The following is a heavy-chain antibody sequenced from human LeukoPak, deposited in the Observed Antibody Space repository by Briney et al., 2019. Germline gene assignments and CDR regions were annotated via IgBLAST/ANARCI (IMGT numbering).Heavy chain of an antibody. CDR1: GYTFTGYY. J-gene: IGHJ4*02. Sequence: ASVKVSCKASGYTFTGYYMHWVRQAPGQGLEWMGRINPNSGGTNYAQKFQGRVTMTRDTSIGTAYMELSRLRSDDTAVYYCARRVGYDSSGYYYVSTGSLVYWGQGTLVTDSS. CDR2: INPNSGGT. D-gene: IGHD3-22*01. CDR3: ARRVGYDSSGYYYVSTGSLVY. V-gene: IGHV1-2*06.